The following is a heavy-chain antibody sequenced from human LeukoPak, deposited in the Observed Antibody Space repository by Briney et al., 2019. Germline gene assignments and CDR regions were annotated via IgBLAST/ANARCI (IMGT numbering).Heavy chain of an antibody. CDR3: AGVWGYYYYMDV. V-gene: IGHV4-34*01. D-gene: IGHD3-10*01. CDR2: INHSGST. J-gene: IGHJ6*03. Sequence: SETLSLTCAVYGGSFSGYYWSWIRQPPGKGLEWIGEINHSGSTNYNPSLKSRVTISVDTSKNQFSLKLSSVTAADTAVYYCAGVWGYYYYMDVWGKGTTVTVSS. CDR1: GGSFSGYY.